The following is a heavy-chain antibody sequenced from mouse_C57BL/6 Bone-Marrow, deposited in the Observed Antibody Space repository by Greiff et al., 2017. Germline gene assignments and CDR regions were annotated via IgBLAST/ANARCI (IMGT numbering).Heavy chain of an antibody. J-gene: IGHJ3*01. CDR1: GYTFTEYT. CDR3: ASHEDYEYDVWFAY. D-gene: IGHD2-4*01. Sequence: QVKLQQSGAELVKPGASVKLTCKASGYTFTEYTLHWVKQRSGQGLEWIGWFYPGSGSIKYNEQFKDKATLIADKSYSTVYMELIRLTSEDSAVYFCASHEDYEYDVWFAYWGQGTLVTVSA. V-gene: IGHV1-62-2*01. CDR2: FYPGSGSI.